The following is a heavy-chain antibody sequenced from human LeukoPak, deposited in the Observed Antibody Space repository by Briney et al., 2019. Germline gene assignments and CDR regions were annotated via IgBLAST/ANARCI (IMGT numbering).Heavy chain of an antibody. D-gene: IGHD6-25*01. CDR3: TTRRQDGC. CDR1: GFTFSDAW. CDR2: IKSKIDGGTI. V-gene: IGHV3-15*01. J-gene: IGHJ4*02. Sequence: PGGSLRLSCVASGFTFSDAWMSWVRQAPGKGLEWVGRIKSKIDGGTIDYAAPVKGRFTISGDDSRNPLYLQMNSLKTEDTAVYYCTTRRQDGCWGQGTLVTVS.